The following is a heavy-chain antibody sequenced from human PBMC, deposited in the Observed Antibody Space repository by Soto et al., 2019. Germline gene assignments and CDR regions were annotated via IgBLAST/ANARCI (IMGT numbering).Heavy chain of an antibody. J-gene: IGHJ6*03. D-gene: IGHD5-12*01. V-gene: IGHV3-7*01. Sequence: GGSLRLSCAASEFIFSTYWMSWIRQAPGKGLEWVANINQDGSEKNYVDSVKDRFTISRDNANNSLCLQMNSLRADDSAVYYCARGRRHGYQNGNYYYYYYMDVWGKGTTVTVSS. CDR3: ARGRRHGYQNGNYYYYYYMDV. CDR1: EFIFSTYW. CDR2: INQDGSEK.